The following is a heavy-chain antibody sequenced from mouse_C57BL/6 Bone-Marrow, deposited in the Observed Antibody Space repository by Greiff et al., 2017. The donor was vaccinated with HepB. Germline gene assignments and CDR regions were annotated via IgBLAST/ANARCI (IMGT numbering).Heavy chain of an antibody. D-gene: IGHD1-1*01. CDR2: IDPENGDT. V-gene: IGHV14-4*01. Sequence: EVQLQQSGAELVRPGASVKLSCTASGFNIKDDYMHWVKQRPEQGLEWIGWIDPENGDTEYASKFQGKATITADTSSNTAYLQLSSLTSEDTAVYYCTLYYYGSSGVWGTGTTVTVSS. J-gene: IGHJ1*03. CDR1: GFNIKDDY. CDR3: TLYYYGSSGV.